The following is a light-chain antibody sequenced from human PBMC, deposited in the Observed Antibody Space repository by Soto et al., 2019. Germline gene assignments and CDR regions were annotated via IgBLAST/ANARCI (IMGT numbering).Light chain of an antibody. CDR3: QQYISYSS. J-gene: IGKJ4*01. Sequence: DIQMTQSPSTLSASVGDRVTITCRASQSISSWLAWYQQKPGKAPKLLIYDASSLESGVPSRFSGSGSGTEFALTISRLQPDDFAAYYCQQYISYSSFGGGTKVEIK. CDR1: QSISSW. CDR2: DAS. V-gene: IGKV1-5*01.